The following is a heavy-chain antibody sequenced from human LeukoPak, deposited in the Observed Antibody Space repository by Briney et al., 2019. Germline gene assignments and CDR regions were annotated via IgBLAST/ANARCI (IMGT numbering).Heavy chain of an antibody. CDR1: GGSFSGYY. V-gene: IGHV4-34*01. Sequence: KPSETLSLTCAVYGGSFSGYYWSWIRQPPGKGLEWIGEINHSGSTNYNPSLKSRVTISVDTSKNQFSLKVSSVTAADTAVYYCARHQSSAPWYAMDVWGQGTTVTVSS. J-gene: IGHJ6*02. CDR3: ARHQSSAPWYAMDV. CDR2: INHSGST.